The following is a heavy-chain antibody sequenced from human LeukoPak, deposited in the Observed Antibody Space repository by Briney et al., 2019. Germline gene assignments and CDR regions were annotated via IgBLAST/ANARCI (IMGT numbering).Heavy chain of an antibody. CDR1: GFTFDGYG. CDR3: ARVRGGLSYGMDV. D-gene: IGHD3-10*01. CDR2: IDWNGANT. V-gene: IGHV3-20*04. J-gene: IGHJ6*02. Sequence: GGSLRLSCAASGFTFDGYGMSWVRQAPGKGLEWVSAIDWNGANTGYADSVKGRFTVSRDNAKNSLYLHLSSLRAEGTALYYCARVRGGLSYGMDVWGQGTTVTVSS.